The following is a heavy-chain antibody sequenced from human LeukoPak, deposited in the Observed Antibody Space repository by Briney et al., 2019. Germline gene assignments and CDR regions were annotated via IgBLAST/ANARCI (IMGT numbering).Heavy chain of an antibody. V-gene: IGHV1-18*01. D-gene: IGHD3-10*01. CDR3: AGGSGIGTDPFDP. J-gene: IGHJ5*02. CDR1: GGTFSSYA. Sequence: ASVKVSCKASGGTFSSYAITWVRQAPRQGLEWMGWVSAYNGNTDYAQKLQGRVTMTTDTSTSTAYMELRSLRSDDTAVYYCAGGSGIGTDPFDPWGQGTLVTVSS. CDR2: VSAYNGNT.